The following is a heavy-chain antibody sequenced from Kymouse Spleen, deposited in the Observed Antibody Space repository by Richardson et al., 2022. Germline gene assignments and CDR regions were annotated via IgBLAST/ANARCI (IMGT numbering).Heavy chain of an antibody. D-gene: IGHD2-15*01,IGHD2-2*02,IGHD2-8*01. CDR2: ISWNSGSI. J-gene: IGHJ6*02. Sequence: EVQLVESGGGLVQPGRSLRLSCAASGFTFDDYAMHWVRQAPGKGLEWVSGISWNSGSIGYADSVKGRFTISRDNAKNSLYLQMNSLRAEDTALYYCAKDALILEDYYGMDVWGQGTTVTVSS. V-gene: IGHV3-9*01. CDR1: GFTFDDYA. CDR3: AKDALILEDYYGMDV.